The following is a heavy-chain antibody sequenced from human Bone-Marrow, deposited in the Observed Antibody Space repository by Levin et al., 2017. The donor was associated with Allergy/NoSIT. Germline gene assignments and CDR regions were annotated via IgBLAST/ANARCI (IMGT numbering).Heavy chain of an antibody. CDR2: IKSKTDGGTT. CDR1: GFTFSNAW. V-gene: IGHV3-15*01. CDR3: TTVGATGPSLAFDI. Sequence: GESLKISCAASGFTFSNAWMSWVRQAPGKGLEWVGRIKSKTDGGTTDYAAPVKGRFTISRDDSKNTLYLQMNSLKSEDTAVYYCTTVGATGPSLAFDIWGQGTMVTVSS. J-gene: IGHJ3*02. D-gene: IGHD1-26*01.